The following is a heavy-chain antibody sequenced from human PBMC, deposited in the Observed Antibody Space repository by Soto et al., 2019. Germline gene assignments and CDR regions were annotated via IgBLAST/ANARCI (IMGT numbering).Heavy chain of an antibody. D-gene: IGHD4-17*01. CDR2: ISAYNGNT. V-gene: IGHV1-18*01. J-gene: IGHJ1*01. CDR3: ASPGASPFAEYFQH. CDR1: GYTFTSYG. Sequence: ASVKVSCKASGYTFTSYGISRVRQAPGQGLEWMGWISAYNGNTNYAQKLQGRVTMTTDTSTSTAYMELRSLRSDDTAVYYCASPGASPFAEYFQHWGQGTLVTVSS.